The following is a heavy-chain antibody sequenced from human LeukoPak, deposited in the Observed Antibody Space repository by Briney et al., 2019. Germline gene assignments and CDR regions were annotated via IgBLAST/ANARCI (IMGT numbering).Heavy chain of an antibody. CDR3: ATGAIIGRYVWGSYRNTHLDY. CDR1: GYTLTELS. J-gene: IGHJ4*02. CDR2: FDPEDGET. D-gene: IGHD3-16*02. Sequence: GASVKVSCKVSGYTLTELSMHWVRQAPGKGLEWMGGFDPEDGETIYAQKFQGRVTMTEDTSTDTAYMELSSLRSEDTAVYYCATGAIIGRYVWGSYRNTHLDYWGQGTLVTVSS. V-gene: IGHV1-24*01.